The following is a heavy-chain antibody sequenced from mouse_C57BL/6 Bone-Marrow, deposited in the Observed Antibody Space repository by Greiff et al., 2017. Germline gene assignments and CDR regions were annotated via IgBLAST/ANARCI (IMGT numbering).Heavy chain of an antibody. CDR2: IHPNSGST. J-gene: IGHJ1*03. CDR1: GYTFTSYW. V-gene: IGHV1-64*01. D-gene: IGHD1-1*01. CDR3: ARYLITTVVHWYFDV. Sequence: QVQLQQPGAELVKPGASVKLSCKASGYTFTSYWMHWVKQRPGQGLEWIGMIHPNSGSTNYNEKFKSKATLTVDKSSRTAYMQLSSLTSEDSAVYYCARYLITTVVHWYFDVWGTGTTVTVSS.